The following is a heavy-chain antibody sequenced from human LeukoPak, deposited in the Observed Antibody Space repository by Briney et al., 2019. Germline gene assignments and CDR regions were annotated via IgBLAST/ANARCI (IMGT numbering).Heavy chain of an antibody. J-gene: IGHJ4*02. Sequence: PSETLSLTCTVSGGSISSYYWSWIRQPPGKGLEWVGYIFYTGTTSYNPSLKSRVTISLDTAKNQFSLKLTSVTAADTAVYFCARDCTTGSCYDCWGPGTLVTVSS. CDR2: IFYTGTT. V-gene: IGHV4-59*01. D-gene: IGHD2-15*01. CDR1: GGSISSYY. CDR3: ARDCTTGSCYDC.